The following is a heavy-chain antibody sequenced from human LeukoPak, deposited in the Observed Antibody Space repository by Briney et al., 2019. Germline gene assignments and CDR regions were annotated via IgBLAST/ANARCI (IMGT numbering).Heavy chain of an antibody. Sequence: SETLSLTCTVSGGSISSYYWSWIRQPPGKGLEWIGYIYYSGSTNYNPSLKSRVTISVDTSKNQFSLKLSSVTAADTAVYYCARGDGSGYPFDYWGQGTLVTASS. CDR1: GGSISSYY. J-gene: IGHJ4*02. CDR2: IYYSGST. CDR3: ARGDGSGYPFDY. D-gene: IGHD3-22*01. V-gene: IGHV4-59*01.